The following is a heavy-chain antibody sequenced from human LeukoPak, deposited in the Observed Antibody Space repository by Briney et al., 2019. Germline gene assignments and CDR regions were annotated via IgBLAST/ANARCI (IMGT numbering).Heavy chain of an antibody. CDR2: IISSGGST. CDR1: RFTFSNYA. D-gene: IGHD3-16*02. V-gene: IGHV3-23*01. CDR3: ARGVDVWGSYRQYYFDY. Sequence: GGSLRLSCAAPRFTFSNYAMSWVRQAPGKGLEWVSPIISSGGSTYYADSVKGRFTISRDNSKNTLYLQMHGLRAEDTAVYYCARGVDVWGSYRQYYFDYWGQGTLVTVSS. J-gene: IGHJ4*02.